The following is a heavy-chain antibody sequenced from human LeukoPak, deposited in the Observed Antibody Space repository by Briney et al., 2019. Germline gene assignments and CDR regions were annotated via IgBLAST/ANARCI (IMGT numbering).Heavy chain of an antibody. CDR1: GFTVSSNY. V-gene: IGHV3-53*01. CDR3: ATERNDKANAFDI. CDR2: IYSGGST. J-gene: IGHJ3*02. Sequence: GGSLRLSCAASGFTVSSNYMSWVRQAPGKGLEWVSVIYSGGSTYYADSVKGRFTISRDNSKNTLYLQMNSLRAEDTAVYYCATERNDKANAFDIWGQGTMVTVSS. D-gene: IGHD1-1*01.